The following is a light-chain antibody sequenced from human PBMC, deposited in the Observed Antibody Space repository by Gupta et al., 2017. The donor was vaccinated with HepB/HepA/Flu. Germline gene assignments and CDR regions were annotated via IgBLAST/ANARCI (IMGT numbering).Light chain of an antibody. Sequence: DVQMTQSPPSLSASIGDRVAITCRASQNIRTNLNWYQHNPGKAPKLLIYDASTLQSGVSSRFSGSGSGTDFTLPISSLQPEDFATYYCQQSYSTPRTFGPGTKVDI. CDR3: QQSYSTPRT. V-gene: IGKV1-39*01. J-gene: IGKJ3*01. CDR2: DAS. CDR1: QNIRTN.